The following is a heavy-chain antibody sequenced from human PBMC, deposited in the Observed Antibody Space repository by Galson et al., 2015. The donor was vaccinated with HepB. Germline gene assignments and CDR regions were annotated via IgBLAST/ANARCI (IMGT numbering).Heavy chain of an antibody. CDR2: ISSDGNTK. Sequence: PPRLPCAVSGVTANNAGIHWIRQAPGKGLEWVASISSDGNTKIYVASVKGRFAIPRDISNNTLFLHMHSLTGEDTAVYYCAKGPYNNILLSGGWFDPWGQGTLVTVSS. J-gene: IGHJ5*02. D-gene: IGHD3-10*01. CDR3: AKGPYNNILLSGGWFDP. CDR1: GVTANNAG. V-gene: IGHV3-30*18.